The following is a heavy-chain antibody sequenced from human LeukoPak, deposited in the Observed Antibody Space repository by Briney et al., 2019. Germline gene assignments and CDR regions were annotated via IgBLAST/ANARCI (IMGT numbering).Heavy chain of an antibody. CDR3: AKDYRRRDYYDSSGYYFDY. Sequence: GGSLRLSCAASGFTFSSYAMSWVRQAPGKGLEWVSAISGSGGGTYYADSVKGRVTISIDNSKNTLYLQMNILRAEDTAVYYCAKDYRRRDYYDSSGYYFDYWGQGTLVTVSS. D-gene: IGHD3-22*01. CDR1: GFTFSSYA. J-gene: IGHJ4*02. CDR2: ISGSGGGT. V-gene: IGHV3-23*01.